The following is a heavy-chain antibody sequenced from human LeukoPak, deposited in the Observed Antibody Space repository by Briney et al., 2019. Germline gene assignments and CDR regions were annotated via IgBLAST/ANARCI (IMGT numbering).Heavy chain of an antibody. D-gene: IGHD4/OR15-4a*01. CDR2: INLEGSQK. V-gene: IGHV3-7*01. CDR3: ARDVDYANPRHDY. CDR1: GFTFFNYW. Sequence: GGSLRLSCAASGFTFFNYWMSWVRQAPGKGLEWVANINLEGSQKYYVDSLKGRFTISRDNANNLLYLQMNSLRAEDTAVYYCARDVDYANPRHDYWGQGTLVTVSS. J-gene: IGHJ4*02.